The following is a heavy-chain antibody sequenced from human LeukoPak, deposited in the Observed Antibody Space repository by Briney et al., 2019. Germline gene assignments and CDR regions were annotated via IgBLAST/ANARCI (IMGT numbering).Heavy chain of an antibody. Sequence: GASVKVSCKASGYTVTGYYMHWVRQAPGQGLEWMGWINPNSGGTNYAQKFQGRVTMTRDTSISTAYMELSRLRSDDTAVYYCARDMGDYDSSGYYGFDYWGQGTLVTVSS. CDR2: INPNSGGT. CDR1: GYTVTGYY. CDR3: ARDMGDYDSSGYYGFDY. J-gene: IGHJ4*02. V-gene: IGHV1-2*02. D-gene: IGHD3-22*01.